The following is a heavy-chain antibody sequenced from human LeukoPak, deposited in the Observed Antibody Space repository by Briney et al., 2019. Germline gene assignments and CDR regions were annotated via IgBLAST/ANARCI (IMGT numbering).Heavy chain of an antibody. CDR3: ARGIRDYGGRYYFDY. CDR2: IYSGGST. D-gene: IGHD4-23*01. CDR1: GFTVSSNY. V-gene: IGHV3-53*01. Sequence: GGSLRLSCAASGFTVSSNYMSWVRQAPGKGLEWVSVIYSGGSTYYADSVKGRFTISRDNSKNTLYLQMNSLRAEDTAVYYCARGIRDYGGRYYFDYWGQGTLVTVSS. J-gene: IGHJ4*02.